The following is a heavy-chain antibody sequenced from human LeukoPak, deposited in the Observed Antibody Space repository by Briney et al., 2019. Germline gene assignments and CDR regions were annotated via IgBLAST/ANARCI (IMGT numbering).Heavy chain of an antibody. Sequence: PGGSLRLSCAVSGFTFSDYEMNWVRQAPGKGLDWVSYISSSGRKIYYADSVKGRFTISRDNAKNSLYLQMNSLRADDTAVYYCARGPRDPTEYCSRGACAPTYDVWGQGTLVTVSS. V-gene: IGHV3-48*03. D-gene: IGHD2-15*01. CDR1: GFTFSDYE. CDR2: ISSSGRKI. CDR3: ARGPRDPTEYCSRGACAPTYDV. J-gene: IGHJ4*02.